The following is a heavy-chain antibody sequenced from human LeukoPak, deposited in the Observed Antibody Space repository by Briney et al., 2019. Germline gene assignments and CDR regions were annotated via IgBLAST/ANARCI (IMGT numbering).Heavy chain of an antibody. D-gene: IGHD6-6*01. CDR2: ISAYNGNT. CDR3: ARSVRLGSWYFDL. V-gene: IGHV1-18*01. J-gene: IGHJ2*01. Sequence: ASVKVSCKASGYTFTSYGISWVLQAPGQGLEWMGWISAYNGNTNYAQKLQGRVTMTTDTSTSTAYMELSSLRSEDTAVYYCARSVRLGSWYFDLWGRGTLVTVSS. CDR1: GYTFTSYG.